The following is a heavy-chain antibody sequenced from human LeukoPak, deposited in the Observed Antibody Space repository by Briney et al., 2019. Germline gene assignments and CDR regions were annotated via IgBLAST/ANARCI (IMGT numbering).Heavy chain of an antibody. CDR2: IIPILGIA. Sequence: GASVKVSCKASGYTFTSYGISWVRQAPGQGLEWMGRIIPILGIANYAQKFQGRVTITADKSTSTAYMELSSLRSEDTAVYYCARVGRDPRYSSSWSPFDYWGQGTLVTVSS. D-gene: IGHD6-13*01. CDR1: GYTFTSYG. CDR3: ARVGRDPRYSSSWSPFDY. J-gene: IGHJ4*02. V-gene: IGHV1-69*04.